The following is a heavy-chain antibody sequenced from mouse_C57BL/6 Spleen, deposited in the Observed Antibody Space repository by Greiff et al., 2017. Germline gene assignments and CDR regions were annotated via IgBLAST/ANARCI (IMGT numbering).Heavy chain of an antibody. J-gene: IGHJ2*01. V-gene: IGHV6-3*01. CDR2: IRLKSDNYAT. CDR3: TANPRYYYGSSYFDY. D-gene: IGHD1-1*01. Sequence: EVQLVESGGGLVQPGGSMKLSCVASGFTFSNYWMNWVRQSPEKGLEWVAQIRLKSDNYATHYAESVKGRFTISRDDSKSSVYLQMNNLRAEDTGIYYCTANPRYYYGSSYFDYWGQGTTLTVSS. CDR1: GFTFSNYW.